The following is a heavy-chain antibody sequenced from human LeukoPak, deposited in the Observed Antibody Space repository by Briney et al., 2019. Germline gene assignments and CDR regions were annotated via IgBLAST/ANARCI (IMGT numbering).Heavy chain of an antibody. CDR1: GFTFSSYA. J-gene: IGHJ4*02. Sequence: PGGSLRLSCAASGFTFSSYAMSWVRQASGKGLEWVSAISGSGGSTYYADSVKGRFTISRDNSKNTLYLQMNSLRAEDTAVYYCANLGIVGATPTFDYWGQGTLVTVSS. V-gene: IGHV3-23*01. CDR3: ANLGIVGATPTFDY. CDR2: ISGSGGST. D-gene: IGHD1-26*01.